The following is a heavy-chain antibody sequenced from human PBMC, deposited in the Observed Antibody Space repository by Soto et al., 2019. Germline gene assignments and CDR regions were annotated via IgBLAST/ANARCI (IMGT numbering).Heavy chain of an antibody. CDR1: GFTFSSYA. CDR2: SSGSGGRT. Sequence: GSLRLSCAASGFTFSSYAMTWVRQAPGKWLEWVSTSSGSGGRTYYADSVKGRFTISRDNSKNTLYRQMNSLRAEDTSVYYCARAPPQPFGFDYWGQGTLVTVSS. D-gene: IGHD3-3*01. J-gene: IGHJ4*02. CDR3: ARAPPQPFGFDY. V-gene: IGHV3-23*01.